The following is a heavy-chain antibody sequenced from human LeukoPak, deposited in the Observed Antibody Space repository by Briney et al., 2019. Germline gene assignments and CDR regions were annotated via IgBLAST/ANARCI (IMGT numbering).Heavy chain of an antibody. V-gene: IGHV3-30-3*01. CDR3: AKAEGKNPTGGRWLD. CDR2: ISYDGSNK. D-gene: IGHD6-19*01. Sequence: PGRSLRLSCAASGFTFSSYAMHWVRQAPGKGLEWVAVISYDGSNKYYADSVKGRFTISRDNSKNTLYLQMNSLRAEDTAIYYCAKAEGKNPTGGRWLDWGQGTLVTVSS. J-gene: IGHJ4*02. CDR1: GFTFSSYA.